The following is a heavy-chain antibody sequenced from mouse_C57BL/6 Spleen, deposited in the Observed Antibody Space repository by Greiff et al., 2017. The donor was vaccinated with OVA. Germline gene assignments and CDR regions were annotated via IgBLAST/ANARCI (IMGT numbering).Heavy chain of an antibody. V-gene: IGHV14-1*01. J-gene: IGHJ2*01. Sequence: DVHLVESGAELVRPGASVKLSCTASGFNIKDYYMHWVKQRPEQGLEWIGRIDPEDGDTEYAPKFQGKATMTADTSSNTAYLQLSSLTSEDTAVYYCTTYYGSSSSYYFDYWGQGTTLTVSS. CDR3: TTYYGSSSSYYFDY. D-gene: IGHD1-1*01. CDR2: IDPEDGDT. CDR1: GFNIKDYY.